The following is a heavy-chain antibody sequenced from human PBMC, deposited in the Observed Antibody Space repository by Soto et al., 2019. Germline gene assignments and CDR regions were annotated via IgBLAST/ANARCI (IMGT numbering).Heavy chain of an antibody. Sequence: PGGSLRLSCAASGFTFSSYSMNWVRQAPGKGLEWVSYISSSSSTIYYADSVKGRFTISRDNAKNSLYLQMNSLRDEDTAVYYCARDYTYYDILTGYHRQKNFDYWGQGTLVTVSS. J-gene: IGHJ4*02. CDR1: GFTFSSYS. V-gene: IGHV3-48*02. CDR2: ISSSSSTI. D-gene: IGHD3-9*01. CDR3: ARDYTYYDILTGYHRQKNFDY.